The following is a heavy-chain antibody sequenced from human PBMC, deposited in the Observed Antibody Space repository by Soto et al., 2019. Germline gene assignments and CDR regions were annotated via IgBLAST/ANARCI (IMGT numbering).Heavy chain of an antibody. D-gene: IGHD6-19*01. V-gene: IGHV3-33*01. CDR3: ARDSIAVAGGEDAFDI. CDR2: IWYDGSNK. CDR1: GFTFSSYG. Sequence: QVQLVESGGGVVQPGRSLRLSCAASGFTFSSYGMHWVRQAPGKGLEWVAVIWYDGSNKYYADSVKGRFTISRDNSKNTLYLQMNSLRADDTAVYYCARDSIAVAGGEDAFDIWGQGTMVTVSS. J-gene: IGHJ3*02.